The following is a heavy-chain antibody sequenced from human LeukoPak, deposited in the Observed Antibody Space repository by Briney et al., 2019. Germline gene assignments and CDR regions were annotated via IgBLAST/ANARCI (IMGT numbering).Heavy chain of an antibody. J-gene: IGHJ3*02. V-gene: IGHV3-48*01. CDR3: ARATYYYDSVDAFDI. D-gene: IGHD3-10*01. CDR2: ISGASVSI. Sequence: GGSLRLSCAASKFTFSSYAMNWVRQAPGKGLEWNSHISGASVSIYYADSVKGRFTISRDNAKNSLYLQMNSLRAEDTAMYYCARATYYYDSVDAFDIWGQGTMVTVSS. CDR1: KFTFSSYA.